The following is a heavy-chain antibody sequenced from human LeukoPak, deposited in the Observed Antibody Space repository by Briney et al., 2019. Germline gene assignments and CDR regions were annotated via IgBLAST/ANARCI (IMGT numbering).Heavy chain of an antibody. V-gene: IGHV3-21*01. CDR3: ARGALYGDYNDY. CDR2: ISSSSSYI. D-gene: IGHD4-17*01. CDR1: GFTFSSYS. Sequence: GSLRLSCAASGFTFSSYSMNWVRQAPGKGLEWVSSISSSSSYIYYADSVKGRLTISRDNAKNSLYLQMNSLRAEDTAVYYCARGALYGDYNDYWGQGTLVTVSS. J-gene: IGHJ4*02.